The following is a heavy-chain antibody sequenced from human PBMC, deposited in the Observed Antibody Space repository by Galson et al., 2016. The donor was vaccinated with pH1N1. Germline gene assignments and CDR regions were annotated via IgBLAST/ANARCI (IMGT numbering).Heavy chain of an antibody. CDR3: ATKFKDGYKEAF. J-gene: IGHJ4*02. CDR1: GGTFSSYG. Sequence: SVKVSCKASGGTFSSYGVSWVRQAPGQGLQWMGGISPIFDMANYAPRFQGRVTITADTSTNTAYMKLSSLRSDDTAVYFCATKFKDGYKEAFWGQG. V-gene: IGHV1-69*10. CDR2: ISPIFDMA. D-gene: IGHD5-24*01.